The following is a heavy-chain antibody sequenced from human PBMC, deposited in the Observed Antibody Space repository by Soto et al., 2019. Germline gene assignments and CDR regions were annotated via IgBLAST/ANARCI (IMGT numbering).Heavy chain of an antibody. CDR1: GFTFSTYG. V-gene: IGHV3-33*01. Sequence: QVQLVESGGGVVQPGTSLRLSCAASGFTFSTYGMHWVRQAPGKGLDWVALIWYGGSRTHYAESVKGRFTISRDNSRNTLFLQMNSLRVEDTAVYYCAREQIGVAGSTYDYWGQGTLVTVSS. D-gene: IGHD6-19*01. CDR2: IWYGGSRT. CDR3: AREQIGVAGSTYDY. J-gene: IGHJ4*02.